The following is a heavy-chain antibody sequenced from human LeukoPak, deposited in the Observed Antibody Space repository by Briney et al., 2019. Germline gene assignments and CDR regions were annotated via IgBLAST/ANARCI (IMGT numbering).Heavy chain of an antibody. D-gene: IGHD2-2*01. CDR2: IKQDGSEK. Sequence: GGSLRLSCAASGFTFSSYWVSWVRQAPGKGLEWVANIKQDGSEKYYVDSVKGRFTISRDNAKNSLYLQMNSLRAEDTAVYYCARDGLYCSSTSCYGRYWGQGTLVTVSS. CDR3: ARDGLYCSSTSCYGRY. V-gene: IGHV3-7*01. CDR1: GFTFSSYW. J-gene: IGHJ4*02.